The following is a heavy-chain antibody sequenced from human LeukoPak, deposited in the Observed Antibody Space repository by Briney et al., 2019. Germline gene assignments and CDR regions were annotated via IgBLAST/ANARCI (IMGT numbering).Heavy chain of an antibody. CDR2: IYYSGST. D-gene: IGHD6-19*01. Sequence: SETLSLTCTVSGGSISSGGYYWSWIRQHPGKGLEWIGYIYYSGSTYYNPSLKSRVTISVDTSKNQFSLKLSSVTAADTAVYYCARDQRLSQWDWFDPWGQGTLVTVSS. CDR1: GGSISSGGYY. J-gene: IGHJ5*02. V-gene: IGHV4-31*03. CDR3: ARDQRLSQWDWFDP.